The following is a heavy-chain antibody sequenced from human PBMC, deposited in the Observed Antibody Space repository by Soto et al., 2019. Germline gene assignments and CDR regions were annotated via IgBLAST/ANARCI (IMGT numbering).Heavy chain of an antibody. CDR1: GYTFTSYY. CDR2: INPSGGST. V-gene: IGHV1-46*01. Sequence: ASVKVSCKASGYTFTSYYMHWVRQAPGQGLEWMGIINPSGGSTSYAQKFQGRVTMTRDTSTSTVYMELSSLRSEDTAVCYCARGGRYYDSSGYSNDAFDIWGQGTMVTVSS. CDR3: ARGGRYYDSSGYSNDAFDI. D-gene: IGHD3-22*01. J-gene: IGHJ3*02.